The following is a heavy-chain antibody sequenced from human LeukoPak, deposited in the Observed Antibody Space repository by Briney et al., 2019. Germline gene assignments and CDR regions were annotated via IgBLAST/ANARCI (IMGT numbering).Heavy chain of an antibody. J-gene: IGHJ4*02. CDR1: GYTFTSYG. CDR2: ISAYNGNT. D-gene: IGHD3-10*01. V-gene: IGHV1-18*01. Sequence: ASVKVSCKASGYTFTSYGISWVRQAPGQGLEWMGWISAYNGNTNYAQKLQGRVTMTTDTSTSRAYMELRSLRSDDTAVYYCAREGITMVRGVIYFDYWGQGTLVTVSS. CDR3: AREGITMVRGVIYFDY.